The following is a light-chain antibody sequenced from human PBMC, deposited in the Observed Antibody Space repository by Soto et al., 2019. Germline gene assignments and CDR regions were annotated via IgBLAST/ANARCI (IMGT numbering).Light chain of an antibody. J-gene: IGKJ5*01. CDR1: QSVSSY. CDR3: QQRSNWPIT. V-gene: IGKV3-11*01. Sequence: EIVLTQSPATLSLSPGERATLSCRASQSVSSYLAWYKQKPSQAPRLLIYDASNRATGIPARFSGSRSGTNFTFTIISLEPEDFAVYYCQQRSNWPITFGQGTRLEIK. CDR2: DAS.